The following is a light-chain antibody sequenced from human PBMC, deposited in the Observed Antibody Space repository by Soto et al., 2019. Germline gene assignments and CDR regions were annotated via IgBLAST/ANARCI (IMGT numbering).Light chain of an antibody. CDR2: DVT. CDR3: SSYTGSSTLYV. V-gene: IGLV2-14*01. J-gene: IGLJ1*01. CDR1: SSDVGGYNY. Sequence: QSVLTQPASVSGSPGQSITISCTGASSDVGGYNYVSWYQQHPGKAPKLMIYDVTNRPSGVSNRFSGSKSGNTASLTISGLQAEDEADYYCSSYTGSSTLYVFGTGNKLTVL.